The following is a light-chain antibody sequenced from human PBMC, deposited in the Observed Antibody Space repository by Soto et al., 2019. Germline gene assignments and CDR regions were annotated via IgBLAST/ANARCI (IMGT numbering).Light chain of an antibody. Sequence: QPVLTQPASVSGSPGQSITISCTGTSSDVGGYNFVSWYQQHPGKAPKLMIYEVSNRPSGVSNRFSGSKSGNTASLTISGLQAEDEAAYYCSSYTTSVTRVVFGGGTKLTVL. CDR1: SSDVGGYNF. CDR2: EVS. CDR3: SSYTTSVTRVV. J-gene: IGLJ2*01. V-gene: IGLV2-14*01.